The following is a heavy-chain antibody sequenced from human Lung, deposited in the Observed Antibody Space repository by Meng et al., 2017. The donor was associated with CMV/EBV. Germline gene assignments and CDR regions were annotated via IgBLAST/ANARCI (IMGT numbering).Heavy chain of an antibody. Sequence: GESLMISCAASGFSASENYVSWVRQAPGKGLSWVSVIYGDGKTYYSDSVVGRFTISRDNSRNTVFLQMNNLGADDTANYFCARGSVYFARWGQGTLVTVSS. V-gene: IGHV3-53*01. CDR2: IYGDGKT. CDR3: ARGSVYFAR. D-gene: IGHD5/OR15-5a*01. J-gene: IGHJ1*01. CDR1: GFSASENY.